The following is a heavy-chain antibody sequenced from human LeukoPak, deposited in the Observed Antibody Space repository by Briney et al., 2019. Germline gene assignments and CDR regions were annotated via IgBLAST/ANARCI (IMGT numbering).Heavy chain of an antibody. D-gene: IGHD6-13*01. V-gene: IGHV4-31*03. CDR3: ASSVQNGRRIAAAGYYFDY. CDR1: GGSISSGGYY. J-gene: IGHJ4*02. CDR2: IYYSGST. Sequence: PSETLSLTCTVSGGSISSGGYYWSWIRQHPGKGLEWIGYIYYSGSTYYNPSLKSRVTISVDTSKNQFSLKLSSATAADTAVYYCASSVQNGRRIAAAGYYFDYWGQGTLVTVSS.